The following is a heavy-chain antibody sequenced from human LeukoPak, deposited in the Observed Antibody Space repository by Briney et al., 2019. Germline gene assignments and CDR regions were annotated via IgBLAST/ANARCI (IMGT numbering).Heavy chain of an antibody. CDR1: GGSISSGSYY. D-gene: IGHD2-2*01. J-gene: IGHJ1*01. Sequence: SETLSLTCTVSGGSISSGSYYWSWIRQHPGKGLEWIGYIYRRGSTYYSPSHRRRVTMSVDTSKNQFSLKLSSVTAADTAMYYCARGPAATLHFQHWGQGTLVTVSS. CDR3: ARGPAATLHFQH. CDR2: IYRRGST. V-gene: IGHV4-31*03.